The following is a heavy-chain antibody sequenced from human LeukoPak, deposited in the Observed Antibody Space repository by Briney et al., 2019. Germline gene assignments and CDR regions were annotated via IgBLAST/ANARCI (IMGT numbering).Heavy chain of an antibody. CDR1: GFTFSSYW. CDR2: IKQDGSEK. D-gene: IGHD3-10*01. CDR3: ARDRLPYGFGGRYAPNDY. V-gene: IGHV3-7*01. J-gene: IGHJ4*02. Sequence: GGSLRLSCAASGFTFSSYWMSWVRQAPGKGLEWVANIKQDGSEKYYVDSVKGRFTISRDNAKNSLYLQMNSLRAEDTAVYYCARDRLPYGFGGRYAPNDYWGQGTLVTVSS.